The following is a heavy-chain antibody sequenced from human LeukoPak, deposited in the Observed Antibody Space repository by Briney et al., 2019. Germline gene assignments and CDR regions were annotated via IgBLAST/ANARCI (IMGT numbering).Heavy chain of an antibody. CDR3: AHRGRCSGGSCYPNWFDP. J-gene: IGHJ5*02. D-gene: IGHD2-15*01. Sequence: SGATLVNPTQTLTLPRTFSRFSLSPSGGGGGWIRQPPGKALEWLALIYWDDDKRYSPSLKSRLTITKDTSKNQVVLTMTNMDPVDTATYYCAHRGRCSGGSCYPNWFDPWGQGTLVTVSS. CDR2: IYWDDDK. V-gene: IGHV2-5*02. CDR1: RFSLSPSGGG.